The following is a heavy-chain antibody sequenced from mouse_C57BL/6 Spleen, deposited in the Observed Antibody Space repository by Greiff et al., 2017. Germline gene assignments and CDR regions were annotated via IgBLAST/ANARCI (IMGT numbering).Heavy chain of an antibody. D-gene: IGHD1-1*01. CDR1: GYTFTSYA. J-gene: IGHJ1*03. CDR3: ARPVITTVVAEWYFDV. Sequence: VQLQQSGPELVKPGASVKLSCTASGYTFTSYAINWVKQRPGQGLEWIGWIYPRDGSTKYNEKFKGKATLTVDTSSSTAYMELHSLTSEDSAVYFCARPVITTVVAEWYFDVWGTGTTVTVSS. V-gene: IGHV1-85*01. CDR2: IYPRDGST.